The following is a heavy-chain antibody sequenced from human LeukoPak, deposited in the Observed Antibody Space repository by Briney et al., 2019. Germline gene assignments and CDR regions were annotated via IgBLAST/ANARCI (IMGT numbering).Heavy chain of an antibody. CDR3: ARRRRDGYNYWFDP. V-gene: IGHV1-69*13. Sequence: SVKVSCKASGYTFTSYYMHWVRQAPGQGLEWMGGIIPIFGTANYAQKFQGRVTITADESTSTAYMELSSLRSEDTAVYYCARRRRDGYNYWFDPWGQGTLVTVSS. D-gene: IGHD5-24*01. CDR2: IIPIFGTA. J-gene: IGHJ5*02. CDR1: GYTFTSYY.